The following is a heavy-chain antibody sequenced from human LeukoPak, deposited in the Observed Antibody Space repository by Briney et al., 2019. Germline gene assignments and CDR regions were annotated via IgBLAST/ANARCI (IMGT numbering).Heavy chain of an antibody. Sequence: PGGSLRLSCAASGFTFDDYGMSWVRHVPGKGLEWVSGINWNGGSTGYADSVKGRFTISRDNAKNSLYLQMNSLRAEDTALYYCARGDIAVAGFPYYFDYWGQGTLVTVSS. J-gene: IGHJ4*02. CDR1: GFTFDDYG. CDR3: ARGDIAVAGFPYYFDY. CDR2: INWNGGST. D-gene: IGHD6-19*01. V-gene: IGHV3-20*04.